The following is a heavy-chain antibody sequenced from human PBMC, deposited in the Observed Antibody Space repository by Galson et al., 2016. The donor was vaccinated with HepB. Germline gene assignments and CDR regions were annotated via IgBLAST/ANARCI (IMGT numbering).Heavy chain of an antibody. J-gene: IGHJ6*02. V-gene: IGHV3-9*01. CDR1: GFIFDDYA. CDR2: TTWNSRKT. Sequence: SLRLSCAASGFIFDDYAMFWVRQVPGKGLEWVSSTTWNSRKTDYADSVKGRFTISRDNAKNSVNLHMNSLRPEDTSLYYCAKDRGNLNYYHHYGMDVWGQGTTVTVSS. D-gene: IGHD4-23*01. CDR3: AKDRGNLNYYHHYGMDV.